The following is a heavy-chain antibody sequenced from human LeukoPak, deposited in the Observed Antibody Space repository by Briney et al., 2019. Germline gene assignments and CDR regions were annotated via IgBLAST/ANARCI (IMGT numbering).Heavy chain of an antibody. CDR2: IRYDESKT. CDR3: AKSHLPNSYSGTYYCDY. CDR1: GFTFSSYG. D-gene: IGHD1-26*01. Sequence: PGGSLRLSXAASGFTFSSYGMHWVRQAPAKGLEWVAFIRYDESKTFYGDSVKGRFTVSRDNSKNTLYLQMNSLRAEDTAVYYCAKSHLPNSYSGTYYCDYWGQGTQVTVSS. V-gene: IGHV3-30*02. J-gene: IGHJ4*02.